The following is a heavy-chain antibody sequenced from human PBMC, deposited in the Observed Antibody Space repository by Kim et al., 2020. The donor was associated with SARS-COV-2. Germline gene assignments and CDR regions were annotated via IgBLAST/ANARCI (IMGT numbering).Heavy chain of an antibody. J-gene: IGHJ3*02. Sequence: DYAASVKGRFTISRDDSKSIAYLQMNSLKTEDTAVYYCTRENDDYRAFDIWGQGTMVTVSS. V-gene: IGHV3-49*02. CDR3: TRENDDYRAFDI. D-gene: IGHD5-12*01.